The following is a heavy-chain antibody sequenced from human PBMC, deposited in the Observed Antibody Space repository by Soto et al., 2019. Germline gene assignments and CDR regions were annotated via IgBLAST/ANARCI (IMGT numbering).Heavy chain of an antibody. J-gene: IGHJ4*02. D-gene: IGHD3-10*01. V-gene: IGHV3-53*01. Sequence: EVQLVESGGGLIQPGGSLRLSCAVSGFTVSNNYMSWVRQAPGKGLEGVSVIYSGGCTAYGDSVKGRFTISRDNSKNTQSLQRNSPGAADPAVYSGATQPGGGGYWGQGTLVTVSS. CDR1: GFTVSNNY. CDR2: IYSGGCT. CDR3: ATQPGGGGY.